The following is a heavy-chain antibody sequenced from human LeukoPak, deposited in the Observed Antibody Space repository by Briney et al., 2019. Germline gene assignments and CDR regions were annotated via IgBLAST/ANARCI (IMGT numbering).Heavy chain of an antibody. CDR1: GFTFSSYV. D-gene: IGHD3-9*01. V-gene: IGHV3-30*04. Sequence: GGSLRLSCAASGFTFSSYVMHWLRKAPGKGLEWVALISYDGSNKDYADSVKGRFTISRDNSKNTLYLQMNSLRGDDAAVYYCARGALRHFGWQPLDYWGQGTLLTVSS. CDR3: ARGALRHFGWQPLDY. CDR2: ISYDGSNK. J-gene: IGHJ4*02.